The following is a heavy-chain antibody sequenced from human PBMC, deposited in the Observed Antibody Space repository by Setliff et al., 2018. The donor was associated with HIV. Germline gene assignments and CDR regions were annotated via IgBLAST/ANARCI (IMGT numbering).Heavy chain of an antibody. Sequence: PSETLSLTCTVSGDSVSSASYYWSWIRQPPGKGLEWIGYIYYSGTTKYNPSLKSRVTISVDTSKNQSSLKLSSVTAADTAVYSCASEAWTSYRSSSGYYYYYMDVWGKGTTVTVSS. V-gene: IGHV4-61*01. D-gene: IGHD6-6*01. CDR3: ASEAWTSYRSSSGYYYYYMDV. J-gene: IGHJ6*03. CDR1: GDSVSSASYY. CDR2: IYYSGTT.